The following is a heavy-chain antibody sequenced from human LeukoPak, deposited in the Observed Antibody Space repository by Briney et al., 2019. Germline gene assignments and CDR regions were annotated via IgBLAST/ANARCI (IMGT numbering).Heavy chain of an antibody. CDR3: ARSYYYDYRQIDY. CDR1: GDSISTSSFY. Sequence: SETLSLTCTVSGDSISTSSFYWGWISQPPGKGLEWLGSIYYSGITHYNPSLKSRVTISVDTSKNQFSLHLYSVTAADTAVFYCARSYYYDYRQIDYWGQGTLVTVSS. J-gene: IGHJ4*02. V-gene: IGHV4-39*01. CDR2: IYYSGIT. D-gene: IGHD3-22*01.